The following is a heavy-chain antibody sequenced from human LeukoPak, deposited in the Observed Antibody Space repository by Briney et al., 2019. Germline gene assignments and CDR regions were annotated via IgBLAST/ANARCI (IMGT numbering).Heavy chain of an antibody. J-gene: IGHJ4*01. CDR3: VREGFYFFDF. V-gene: IGHV3-30*03. CDR2: ISYDGSNK. CDR1: GFTFSSYA. Sequence: GGSLRLSCAASGFTFSSYAMHWVRQAPGKGLEWVAVISYDGSNKYYADSVKGRFTIFGDNAKDSVYLQMNSLRAEDSATYYCVREGFYFFDFWGQGTLVTVSS.